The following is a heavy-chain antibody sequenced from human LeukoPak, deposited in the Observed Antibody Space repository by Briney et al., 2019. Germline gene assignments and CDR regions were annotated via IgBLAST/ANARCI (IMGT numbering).Heavy chain of an antibody. J-gene: IGHJ5*02. D-gene: IGHD3-10*01. CDR2: INHSGST. CDR1: GGSISSSSYY. CDR3: ARGGRGNWFDP. Sequence: SETLSLTCTVSGGSISSSSYYWGWIRQPPGKGLEWIGEINHSGSTNYNPSLKSRVTISVDTSKNQFSLKLSSVTAADTAVYYCARGGRGNWFDPWGQGTLVTVSS. V-gene: IGHV4-39*07.